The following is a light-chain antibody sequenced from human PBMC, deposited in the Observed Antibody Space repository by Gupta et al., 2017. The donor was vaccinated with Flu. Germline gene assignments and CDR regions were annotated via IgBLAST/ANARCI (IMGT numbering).Light chain of an antibody. CDR1: NIAGNT. CDR3: QVWDSSSDNPGV. CDR2: DDT. J-gene: IGLJ3*02. Sequence: QRASTPCGGNNIAGNTVQCCQQKPGQAPVLLVFDDTFRRSGIPERFSGSNSGNTATLTMSRVDAGDEADDYCQVWDSSSDNPGVFGGGTKLTVL. V-gene: IGLV3-21*02.